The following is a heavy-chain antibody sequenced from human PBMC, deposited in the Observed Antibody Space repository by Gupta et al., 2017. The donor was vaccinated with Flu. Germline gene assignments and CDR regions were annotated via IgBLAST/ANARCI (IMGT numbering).Heavy chain of an antibody. V-gene: IGHV4-34*01. CDR3: ASGRTYDNFGGGDFWSGEYFQH. D-gene: IGHD3-3*01. J-gene: IGHJ1*01. CDR2: INESGAT. Sequence: IRQPPGKGLEWIGEINESGATNYNPSLESRLIISVDTSKNQCALKLSSVTAADTAVYYCASGRTYDNFGGGDFWSGEYFQHWSQGTLVTVSS.